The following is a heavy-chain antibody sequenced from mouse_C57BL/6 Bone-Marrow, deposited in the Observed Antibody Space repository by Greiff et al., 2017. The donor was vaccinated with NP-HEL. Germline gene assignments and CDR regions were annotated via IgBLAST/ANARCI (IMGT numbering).Heavy chain of an antibody. CDR3: ERETIITTDYFDY. CDR2: IDPSDSYT. D-gene: IGHD1-1*01. Sequence: VQLQQPGAELVMPGASVKLSCKASGYTFTSYWMHWVKQRPGQGLEWIGEIDPSDSYTNYNQKFKGKSTLTVDKYSSTAYMQLSSLTSEDSAVYYCERETIITTDYFDYWGKGTTLTVSS. J-gene: IGHJ2*01. V-gene: IGHV1-69*01. CDR1: GYTFTSYW.